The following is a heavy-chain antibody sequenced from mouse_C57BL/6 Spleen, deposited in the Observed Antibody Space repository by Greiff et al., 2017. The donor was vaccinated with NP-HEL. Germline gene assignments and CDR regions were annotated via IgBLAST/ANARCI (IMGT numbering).Heavy chain of an antibody. V-gene: IGHV1-7*01. D-gene: IGHD1-1*01. CDR3: ASHYYGSSAGFDY. Sequence: QVQLQQSGAELAKPGASVKLSCKASGYTFTSYWMHWVKQRPGQGLEWIGYINPSSGYPKYNQKFKDKATLTADKSSSTAYMQLSSLTYEDAAVYYCASHYYGSSAGFDYWGKGTTLTVSS. CDR1: GYTFTSYW. J-gene: IGHJ2*01. CDR2: INPSSGYP.